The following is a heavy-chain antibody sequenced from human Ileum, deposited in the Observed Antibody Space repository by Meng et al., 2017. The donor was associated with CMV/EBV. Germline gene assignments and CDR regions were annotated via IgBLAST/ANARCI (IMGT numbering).Heavy chain of an antibody. CDR1: GDPISSGSHS. CDR3: ARDLTNKWFYY. D-gene: IGHD1-26*01. Sequence: QRQEPGQGLVKPAEPLALTCTASGDPISSGSHSWAWFRQPPGKRLEWIGSMYFSGIADYNPSLKSRVTISLHATQKQFSLRLTSVTAADSAVYFCARDLTNKWFYYWGQGTLVTVSS. V-gene: IGHV4-39*07. J-gene: IGHJ4*02. CDR2: MYFSGIA.